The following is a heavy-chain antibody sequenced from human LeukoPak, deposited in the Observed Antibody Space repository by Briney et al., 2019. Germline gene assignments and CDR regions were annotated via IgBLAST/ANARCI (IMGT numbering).Heavy chain of an antibody. CDR2: IWYDGSNK. CDR1: GFTFSSYG. CDR3: ARERQGIAEAGYFDY. J-gene: IGHJ4*02. Sequence: PGGSLRLSCAASGFTFSSYGMHWVRQAPGKGLGWVAVIWYDGSNKYYADSVKGRFTISRDNSKNTLYLQMNSLRAEDTAVYYCARERQGIAEAGYFDYWGQGTLVTVSP. D-gene: IGHD6-19*01. V-gene: IGHV3-33*01.